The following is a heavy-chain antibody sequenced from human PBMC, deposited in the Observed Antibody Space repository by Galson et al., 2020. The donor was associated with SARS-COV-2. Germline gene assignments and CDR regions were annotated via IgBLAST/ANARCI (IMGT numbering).Heavy chain of an antibody. J-gene: IGHJ5*02. V-gene: IGHV1-2*02. CDR3: ARDSGSGEYT. CDR1: GYTFTGYF. Sequence: ASVKVSCKASGYTFTGYFMHWVRQAPGQGLELMGWINPNSGDTRYAQKFQGRVTMTRDTSISTAYMELNRLRSDDTAVYYCARDSGSGEYTWGQGTLVTVSS. CDR2: INPNSGDT. D-gene: IGHD3-10*01.